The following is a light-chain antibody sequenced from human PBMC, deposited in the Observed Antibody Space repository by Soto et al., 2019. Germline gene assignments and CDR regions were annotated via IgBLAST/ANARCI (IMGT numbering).Light chain of an antibody. Sequence: EIILTQSPDTLSLSPGERATLSCRASQTVSSNYLDWCQQRPGQAPRLLIYGASTRADGIPDRFSGSGYGTDFTLTITRLEPEDSAVYFCQQYTGPPTTFGQGTRLEIK. CDR2: GAS. J-gene: IGKJ5*01. CDR1: QTVSSNY. CDR3: QQYTGPPTT. V-gene: IGKV3-20*01.